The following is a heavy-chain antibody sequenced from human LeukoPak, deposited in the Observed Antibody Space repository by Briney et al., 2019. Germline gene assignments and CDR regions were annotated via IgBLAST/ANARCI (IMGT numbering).Heavy chain of an antibody. D-gene: IGHD3-10*01. CDR3: ARELLWFGELGDY. V-gene: IGHV3-7*01. Sequence: GGSLRLSCAASGFTFTNYWMSWVRQAPGKGLELVANIKQDRSEKYYVDSVKGRFTISRDNAKNSLYLQMNSLRAEDTAVYYCARELLWFGELGDYWGQGTLVTVSS. CDR2: IKQDRSEK. J-gene: IGHJ4*02. CDR1: GFTFTNYW.